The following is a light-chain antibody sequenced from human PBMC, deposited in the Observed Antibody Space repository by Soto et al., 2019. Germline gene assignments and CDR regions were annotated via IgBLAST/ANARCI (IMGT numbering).Light chain of an antibody. J-gene: IGKJ1*01. V-gene: IGKV3D-15*01. CDR2: DAS. Sequence: EIVMTQSPATLYVSPGERATLSCRASQSVSSNLAWYQQKPGQAPRLLIFDASTRATGIPASFSGSRDETDFTLTISSLHSEEFAEYYCHEYNRWPQTFGHGNKVDI. CDR1: QSVSSN. CDR3: HEYNRWPQT.